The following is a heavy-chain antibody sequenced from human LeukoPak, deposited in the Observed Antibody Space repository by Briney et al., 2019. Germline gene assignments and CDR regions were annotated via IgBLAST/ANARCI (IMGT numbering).Heavy chain of an antibody. V-gene: IGHV4-30-4*01. CDR2: IYHSGST. CDR1: GGSISSGGYY. CDR3: AGAGLLYYYGMDV. Sequence: SETLSLTCTVSGGSISSGGYYWSWIRQPPGKGLEWIGYIYHSGSTYYNPSLKSRVTISVDTSKNQFSLNLSSVTAADTAVYFCAGAGLLYYYGMDVWGQGTTVTVSS. J-gene: IGHJ6*02. D-gene: IGHD5-18*01.